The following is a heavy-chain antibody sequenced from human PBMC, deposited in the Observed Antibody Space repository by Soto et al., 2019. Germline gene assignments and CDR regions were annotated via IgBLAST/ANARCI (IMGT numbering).Heavy chain of an antibody. V-gene: IGHV3-74*01. CDR3: ARGPSMIVVEGYFDY. CDR1: GFTFSSYW. D-gene: IGHD3-22*01. Sequence: GGSLRLSCAASGFTFSSYWMHWVRQAPGKGLVWVSRIKNDGSSTSYADSVKGRFTISRDNAKNTVYLQMNSLRAEDTAVYYCARGPSMIVVEGYFDYWGQGTLVTVSS. J-gene: IGHJ4*02. CDR2: IKNDGSST.